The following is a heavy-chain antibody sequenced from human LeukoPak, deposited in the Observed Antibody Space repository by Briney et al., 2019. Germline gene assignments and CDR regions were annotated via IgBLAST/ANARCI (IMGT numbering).Heavy chain of an antibody. CDR1: GFTFSSYA. J-gene: IGHJ3*02. CDR3: AAQWLVLGAFDI. D-gene: IGHD6-19*01. Sequence: GGSLRLSCAASGFTFSSYAINWVRQAPGKGLEWVSGISDSGGSTYYADSVKGRFTISRDNSKNTLYLQMNSLRAEDTAVYYCAAQWLVLGAFDIWGQGTMVTVSS. CDR2: ISDSGGST. V-gene: IGHV3-23*01.